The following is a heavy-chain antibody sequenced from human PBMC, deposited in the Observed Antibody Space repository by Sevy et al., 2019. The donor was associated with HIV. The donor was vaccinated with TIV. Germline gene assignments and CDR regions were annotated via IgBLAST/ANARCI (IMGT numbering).Heavy chain of an antibody. CDR1: GVSLSNGAYY. V-gene: IGHV4-31*03. J-gene: IGHJ6*03. CDR2: TYYNGNT. CDR3: SRASLSFFYLDV. Sequence: SETLSLTCSVPGVSLSNGAYYWGWIRQHPEKGLEWIGYTYYNGNTYYNPSLKSRATISADTSKNHFSLRLSSVTAADTAVYYCSRASLSFFYLDVWGKGTAVTVSS.